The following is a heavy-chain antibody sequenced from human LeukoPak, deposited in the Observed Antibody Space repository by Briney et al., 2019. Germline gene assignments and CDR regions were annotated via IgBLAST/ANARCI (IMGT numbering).Heavy chain of an antibody. J-gene: IGHJ4*02. CDR3: ARDSYSGSYYDY. V-gene: IGHV3-7*01. CDR1: GFTFSSYW. CDR2: IKEDGTER. Sequence: GGSLRLSCAASGFTFSSYWMSWVRQAPEKGLEWVANIKEDGTERYYVDSVKGRFTISRDNAKNSLYLQMNSLRVEDTAVYYCARDSYSGSYYDYWGQGTLVTVSS. D-gene: IGHD1-26*01.